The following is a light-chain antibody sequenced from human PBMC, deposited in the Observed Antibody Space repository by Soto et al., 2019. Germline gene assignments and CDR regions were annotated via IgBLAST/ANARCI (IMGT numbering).Light chain of an antibody. V-gene: IGKV3-20*01. CDR3: QQYGSLSWT. CDR1: QSVSTSY. CDR2: DAF. Sequence: EIVLTQSPGTLSLSPGERATLSCRASQSVSTSYVAWYQQKFGQAPRLLIYDAFSRATGIPDRFSASGSGTDFTLTISRLEPEDFAVYYCQQYGSLSWTYGQGTKVDIK. J-gene: IGKJ1*01.